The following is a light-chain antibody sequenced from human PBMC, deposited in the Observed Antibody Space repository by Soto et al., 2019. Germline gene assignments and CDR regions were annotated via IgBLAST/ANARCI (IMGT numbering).Light chain of an antibody. J-gene: IGKJ3*01. CDR1: QGISKY. Sequence: DIQMTQSPSSLSASVGDRVTITCRASQGISKYLAWYQQKPGKVPKLLIYAASTLQSGVPSRFSGSGSGTDFTLSITSLQPEDFATYYCQNYNTVPFTFVPGTKVDIK. CDR3: QNYNTVPFT. V-gene: IGKV1-27*01. CDR2: AAS.